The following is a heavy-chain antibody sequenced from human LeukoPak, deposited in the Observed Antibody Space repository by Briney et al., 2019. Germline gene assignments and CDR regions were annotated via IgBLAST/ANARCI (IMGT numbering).Heavy chain of an antibody. V-gene: IGHV3-30-3*01. Sequence: GGSLRLSCAASGFTFSSYAIHWVRQAPGKELEWVAVISYDGSNKYYADSVKGRFTNSRDNSKNTLYLQMNSLRAEDTAVYYCARDHRRYFDYWGQGTLVTVSS. J-gene: IGHJ4*02. CDR3: ARDHRRYFDY. CDR1: GFTFSSYA. CDR2: ISYDGSNK.